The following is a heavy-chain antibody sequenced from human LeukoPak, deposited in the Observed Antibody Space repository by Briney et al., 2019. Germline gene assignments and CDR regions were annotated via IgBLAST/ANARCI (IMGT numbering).Heavy chain of an antibody. CDR2: ISGSGGST. CDR3: AKEVGSGWYFVGY. CDR1: GFTFSSYA. D-gene: IGHD6-19*01. Sequence: GGSPRLSCAASGFTFSSYAMSWVRPAPGKGLGWVSAISGSGGSTYYADSVKGRFTISRDNSKNTLYLQMNSLRAEDTAVYYCAKEVGSGWYFVGYWGQGTLVTVSS. J-gene: IGHJ4*02. V-gene: IGHV3-23*01.